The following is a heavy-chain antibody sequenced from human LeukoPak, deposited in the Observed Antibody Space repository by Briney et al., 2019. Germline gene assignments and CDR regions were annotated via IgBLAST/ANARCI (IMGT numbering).Heavy chain of an antibody. V-gene: IGHV4-38-2*01. CDR3: AKVGAYGDYARHDY. Sequence: SETLSLTCAVSGYSISSGSYWGWIRQPPGKGLEWNGNMFHSGDTYLNPSLKSRVTISADTSKNQFSLKLTSLTAADTAVYYCAKVGAYGDYARHDYWGQGTLVTVS. D-gene: IGHD4-17*01. CDR2: MFHSGDT. J-gene: IGHJ4*02. CDR1: GYSISSGSY.